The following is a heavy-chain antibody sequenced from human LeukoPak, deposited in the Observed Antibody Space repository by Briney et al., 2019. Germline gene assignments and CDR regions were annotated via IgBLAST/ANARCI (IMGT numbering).Heavy chain of an antibody. Sequence: PSETLSLTCTVSGGSISSGSYYWSWIRQPAGKGLEWIGHIYTSGSTNYNPSLKSRVTISVDTSKNQFSLKLSSVTAADTAVYYCARGEETWGSTYYYYCMDVWGKGTTVTVSS. D-gene: IGHD7-27*01. CDR3: ARGEETWGSTYYYYCMDV. CDR2: IYTSGST. V-gene: IGHV4-61*09. J-gene: IGHJ6*03. CDR1: GGSISSGSYY.